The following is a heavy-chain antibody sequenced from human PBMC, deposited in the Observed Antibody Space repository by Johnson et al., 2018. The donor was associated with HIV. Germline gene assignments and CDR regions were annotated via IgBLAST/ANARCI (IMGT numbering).Heavy chain of an antibody. Sequence: VQLVESGGGVVRPGESLRLSCAASGFTFDDYGMSWVRQAPGKGLEWVSGITWNGGNTGYADSVKGRFTISRDNAKNSLYLQMNSLRAEDTALYYCAMCYYGSGADAFDIWGQGTMLTVSS. V-gene: IGHV3-20*04. J-gene: IGHJ3*02. CDR1: GFTFDDYG. D-gene: IGHD3-10*01. CDR3: AMCYYGSGADAFDI. CDR2: ITWNGGNT.